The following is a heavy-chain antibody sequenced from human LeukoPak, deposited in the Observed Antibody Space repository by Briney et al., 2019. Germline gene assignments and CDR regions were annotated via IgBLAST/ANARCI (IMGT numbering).Heavy chain of an antibody. J-gene: IGHJ1*01. D-gene: IGHD2-2*01. CDR3: ARENYSSHRDFHH. CDR1: GFTFSGYA. CDR2: MSGSGITT. V-gene: IGHV3-23*01. Sequence: GGSLRLSCAASGFTFSGYAMHWIRQAPGKGLEWVSGMSGSGITTDYAASVKGRFTISRDNSKNTLYLQMNSLRADDTAVYYCARENYSSHRDFHHWGQGTLVTVSS.